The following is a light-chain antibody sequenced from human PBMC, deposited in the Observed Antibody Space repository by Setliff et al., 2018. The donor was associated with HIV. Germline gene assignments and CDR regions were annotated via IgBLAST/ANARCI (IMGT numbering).Light chain of an antibody. CDR1: SSDVGGYDY. Sequence: QSALPQPASVSGSPGQSITISCTGTSSDVGGYDYVSWYQQHPGKAPKLMMSDVSKRPSGVSNRFSGSKSGNTASLTISGLQAEDEADYYCSSYTSSGTYVFGTGTKVTVL. J-gene: IGLJ1*01. V-gene: IGLV2-14*03. CDR2: DVS. CDR3: SSYTSSGTYV.